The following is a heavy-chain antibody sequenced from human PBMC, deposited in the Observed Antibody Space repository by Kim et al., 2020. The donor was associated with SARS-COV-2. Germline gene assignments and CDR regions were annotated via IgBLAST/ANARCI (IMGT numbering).Heavy chain of an antibody. CDR2: INTNTGNP. CDR1: GYTFTSYA. V-gene: IGHV7-4-1*02. CDR3: ARDLTKARIAAAGGDFDL. J-gene: IGHJ2*01. D-gene: IGHD6-13*01. Sequence: ASVKVSCKASGYTFTSYAMNWVRQAPGQGLEWMGWINTNTGNPTYAQGFTGRFVFSLDTSVSTAYLQISSLKAEDTAVYYCARDLTKARIAAAGGDFDLWGRGTLVTVSS.